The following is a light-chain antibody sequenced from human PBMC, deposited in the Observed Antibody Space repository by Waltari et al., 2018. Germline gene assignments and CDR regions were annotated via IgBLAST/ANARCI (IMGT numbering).Light chain of an antibody. J-gene: IGLJ2*01. Sequence: QSALTQPRSVSGSPGQSVTISCTGPSSDVGGYDYVSWYQHHPCKAPKLMICDVTKRPSGVPDRFSGSKSGNTASLTISGLQAEDEADYYCCSYAGSYTHVVFGGGTKLTVL. V-gene: IGLV2-11*01. CDR3: CSYAGSYTHVV. CDR2: DVT. CDR1: SSDVGGYDY.